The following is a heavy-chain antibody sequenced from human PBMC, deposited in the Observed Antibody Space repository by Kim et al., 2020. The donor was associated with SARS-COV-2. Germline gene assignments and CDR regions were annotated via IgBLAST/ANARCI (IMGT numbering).Heavy chain of an antibody. CDR2: VYYGGSS. CDR3: ARGVAADHSDSRAYLSFWDS. J-gene: IGHJ4*02. D-gene: IGHD3-22*01. CDR1: GGSISSYY. V-gene: IGHV4-59*01. Sequence: SETLSLTCTVSGGSISSYYWSWFRQLPGKGPAWIGYVYYGGSSNYNPSLKTRLALTVDSSKNQFSLQLRSVTAADTALYFCARGVAADHSDSRAYLSFWDSWGQGTLVTVSS.